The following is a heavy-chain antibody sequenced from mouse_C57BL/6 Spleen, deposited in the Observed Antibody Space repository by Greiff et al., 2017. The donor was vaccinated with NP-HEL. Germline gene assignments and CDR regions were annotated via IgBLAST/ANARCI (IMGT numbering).Heavy chain of an antibody. CDR1: GFSLTISV. J-gene: IGHJ2*01. D-gene: IGHD2-2*01. Sequence: VQLQQSGPGLVQPSQSLSIPCTVSGFSLTISVLHWVRQSPGKGLEWLGVIWSGGRTDYNAAFISRLSISKDNSKSQVFFKMNSLQADDTAIYYCARIGGLPYWGQGTTLTVSS. V-gene: IGHV2-2*01. CDR2: IWSGGRT. CDR3: ARIGGLPY.